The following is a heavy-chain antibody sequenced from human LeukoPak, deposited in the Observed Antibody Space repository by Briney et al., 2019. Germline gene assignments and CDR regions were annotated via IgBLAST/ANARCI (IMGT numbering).Heavy chain of an antibody. CDR3: ARDSLPYCSSTSCQFFDY. V-gene: IGHV3-30*04. Sequence: GRSLGLSCAASGFTFSSYAMHWVRQAPGKGLEWVAVISYDGSNKYYADSVKGRFTISRDNSKNTLYLQMNSLRAEDTAVYYCARDSLPYCSSTSCQFFDYWGQGTLVTVSS. D-gene: IGHD2-2*01. J-gene: IGHJ4*02. CDR2: ISYDGSNK. CDR1: GFTFSSYA.